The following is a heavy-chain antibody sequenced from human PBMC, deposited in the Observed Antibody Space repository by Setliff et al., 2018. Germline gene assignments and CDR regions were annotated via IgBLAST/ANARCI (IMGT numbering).Heavy chain of an antibody. D-gene: IGHD2-15*01. CDR3: ARASLGKFGSAVEYFHH. Sequence: GGSLRLSCAASGLTFRYYAMSWVRQAPGKGLEWVSPIYGSGSNTYYADSVRGRFTISRDNSKNTVLLQMNSLRADDTAVYYCARASLGKFGSAVEYFHHWGQGTLVTVSS. CDR1: GLTFRYYA. CDR2: IYGSGSNT. J-gene: IGHJ1*01. V-gene: IGHV3-23*01.